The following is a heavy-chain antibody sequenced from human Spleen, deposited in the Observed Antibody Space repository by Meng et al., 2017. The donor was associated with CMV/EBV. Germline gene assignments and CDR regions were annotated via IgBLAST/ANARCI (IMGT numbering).Heavy chain of an antibody. CDR2: VYYPGST. J-gene: IGHJ4*02. Sequence: GSVSTASCCCNWIRQPPGKRVEWMGNVYYPGSTKYHPSLKSRVTISLDTSKNLVSLKLNSVTAADTAVYYCARGGLGVERQILSFVYWGQGKLVTVSS. D-gene: IGHD1-1*01. V-gene: IGHV4-61*03. CDR3: ARGGLGVERQILSFVY. CDR1: GSVSTASCC.